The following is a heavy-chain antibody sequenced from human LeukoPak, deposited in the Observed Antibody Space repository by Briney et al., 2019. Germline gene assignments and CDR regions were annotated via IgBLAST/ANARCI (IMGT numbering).Heavy chain of an antibody. J-gene: IGHJ4*02. Sequence: GGSLRLSCAASGFTFSSYGMHWVRQAPGKGLEWVALISYYGSNKYYADSVKGRFTISRDNSKNAVFLQMNSLRAEDTAVYYCARARPSMWIDYWGQGTLVTVSS. V-gene: IGHV3-30*03. CDR2: ISYYGSNK. CDR3: ARARPSMWIDY. D-gene: IGHD5-12*01. CDR1: GFTFSSYG.